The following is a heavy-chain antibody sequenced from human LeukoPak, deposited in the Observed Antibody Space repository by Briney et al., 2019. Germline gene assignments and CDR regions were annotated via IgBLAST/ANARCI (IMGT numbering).Heavy chain of an antibody. Sequence: GGSLRLSCAASGFTFSSYAMSWVRQAPGKGLEWVSAVSDIGRSTYYADSVKGRFTISRDSSKNTLYLHMNSLRAEDTAVYYCAKRGMTTIKEGFDYWGQGTLVTVSS. J-gene: IGHJ4*02. V-gene: IGHV3-23*01. CDR1: GFTFSSYA. D-gene: IGHD5-24*01. CDR2: VSDIGRST. CDR3: AKRGMTTIKEGFDY.